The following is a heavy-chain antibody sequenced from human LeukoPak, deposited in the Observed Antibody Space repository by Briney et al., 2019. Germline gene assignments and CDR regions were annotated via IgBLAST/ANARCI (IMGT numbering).Heavy chain of an antibody. V-gene: IGHV4-34*01. Sequence: PSETLSLTCGVFGGSFSNYYWSWIRQPPGKGLEWIGEINDSGRINYNPALMSRVTISVDTSKSQFSLELTSVSAADTALYYCARRWSYGVNYYIDVWGEGATVTVSS. CDR1: GGSFSNYY. D-gene: IGHD1-26*01. CDR2: INDSGRI. J-gene: IGHJ6*03. CDR3: ARRWSYGVNYYIDV.